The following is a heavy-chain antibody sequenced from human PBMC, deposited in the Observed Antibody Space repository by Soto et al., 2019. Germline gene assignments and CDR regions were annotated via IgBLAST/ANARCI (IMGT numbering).Heavy chain of an antibody. CDR1: GFTFSSYA. J-gene: IGHJ4*02. CDR2: ISYDGSNK. V-gene: IGHV3-30-3*01. Sequence: GGSLRLSCAASGFTFSSYAMHWVRQAPGKGLEWVAVISYDGSNKYYADSVKGRFTISRDNSKNTLYLQMNSLRAEDTAVYYCARAHSWGYSSSSVYWGQGTLVTVSS. CDR3: ARAHSWGYSSSSVY. D-gene: IGHD6-6*01.